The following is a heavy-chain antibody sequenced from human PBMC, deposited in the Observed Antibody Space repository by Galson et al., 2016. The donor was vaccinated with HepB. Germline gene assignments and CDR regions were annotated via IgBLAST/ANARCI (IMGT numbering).Heavy chain of an antibody. J-gene: IGHJ4*02. Sequence: SLRLSCAASGFIVSSNDMSWVRQAPGKGLEWVSVLYSGGSTYYADSVKGRFTISRDNSKNTLYLQMNSLRAEDTAVYYCARAPLEMATIQRGYFDYWGQGTLVIVSS. CDR1: GFIVSSND. D-gene: IGHD5-24*01. V-gene: IGHV3-53*05. CDR2: LYSGGST. CDR3: ARAPLEMATIQRGYFDY.